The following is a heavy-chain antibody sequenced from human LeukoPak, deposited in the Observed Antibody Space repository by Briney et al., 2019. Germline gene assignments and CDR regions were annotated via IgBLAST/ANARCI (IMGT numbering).Heavy chain of an antibody. V-gene: IGHV4-38-2*01. CDR2: IYHSGST. J-gene: IGHJ4*02. Sequence: SETLSLTCAVSGYSISSGYYWGWIRQPPGKGLEWIGSIYHSGSTYYNPSLKSRVTISVDTSKNQFSLKLSSVTAADTAVYYCAITTGTTLFDYWGQGTLVTVSS. CDR1: GYSISSGYY. CDR3: AITTGTTLFDY. D-gene: IGHD1-1*01.